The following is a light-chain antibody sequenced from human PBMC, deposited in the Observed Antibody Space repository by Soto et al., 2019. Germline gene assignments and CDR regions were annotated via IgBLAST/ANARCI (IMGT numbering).Light chain of an antibody. V-gene: IGKV1-9*01. CDR2: AAS. Sequence: DIQMTQSPSSLSESAGDRVTITCRASQGISTYLNWYQQKPGKAPKLLIYAASTLQSGVPSRFSGSGSGTEFTLTISSLQPEDFATYYCQQLNSYPITFGQGTRLEI. CDR3: QQLNSYPIT. CDR1: QGISTY. J-gene: IGKJ5*01.